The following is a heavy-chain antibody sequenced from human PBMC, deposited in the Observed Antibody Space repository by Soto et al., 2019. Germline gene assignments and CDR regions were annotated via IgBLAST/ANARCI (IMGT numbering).Heavy chain of an antibody. CDR1: GFTFSSYW. V-gene: IGHV3-74*01. CDR2: INSDGSST. Sequence: EVQLVESGGGLVQPGGSLRLSCAASGFTFSSYWMHWGRKAPGKGLVWVSRINSDGSSTTYADSVKGRFTISRDNAKNTPYLQMNSLRSEDTAVYYCAMVPSGGYAFSADDYWGQGTLVTVSS. CDR3: AMVPSGGYAFSADDY. J-gene: IGHJ4*02. D-gene: IGHD5-12*01.